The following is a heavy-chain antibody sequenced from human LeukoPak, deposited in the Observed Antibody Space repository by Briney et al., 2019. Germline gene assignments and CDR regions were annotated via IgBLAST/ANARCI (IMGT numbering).Heavy chain of an antibody. Sequence: SETLSLTCTVSGDSISGSSYYWGWVRQPPGKGVEWIEYVYYSGTTYYSPSLKSRVTISVDTSKNQFSLKLSSVTAADTAVSYCARQDTITPPGIAYWGQGTPVTVSS. CDR1: GDSISGSSYY. D-gene: IGHD5-12*01. J-gene: IGHJ4*02. CDR2: VYYSGTT. V-gene: IGHV4-39*01. CDR3: ARQDTITPPGIAY.